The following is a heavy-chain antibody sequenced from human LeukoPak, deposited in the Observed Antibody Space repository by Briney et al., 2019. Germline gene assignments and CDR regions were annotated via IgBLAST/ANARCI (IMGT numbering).Heavy chain of an antibody. Sequence: SVKVSCKASGYTFTSYAMHWVRQAPGQRLERMGWINAGNGNTKYSQKFQGRVTITRDTSASTAYMELSSLRSEDTAVYYCARDRARYSSSWQFDYWGQGTLVTVSS. CDR1: GYTFTSYA. J-gene: IGHJ4*02. CDR3: ARDRARYSSSWQFDY. D-gene: IGHD6-13*01. V-gene: IGHV1-3*01. CDR2: INAGNGNT.